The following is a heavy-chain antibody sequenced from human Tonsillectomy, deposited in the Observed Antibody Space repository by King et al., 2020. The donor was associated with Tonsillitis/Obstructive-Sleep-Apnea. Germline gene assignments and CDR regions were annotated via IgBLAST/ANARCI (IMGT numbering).Heavy chain of an antibody. CDR1: GFTFSSYS. V-gene: IGHV3-21*01. CDR2: ISSSSTYI. CDR3: ARGFLEWLPLDY. J-gene: IGHJ4*02. D-gene: IGHD3-3*01. Sequence: VQLVESGGGLIKPGGSLRLSCAASGFTFSSYSMNWVRQAPGKGLEWVSSISSSSTYIYYTDSVRGRFTNSRDNAKNSLYLQMNSLRAEDTAVYYCARGFLEWLPLDYWGQGTLVTVSS.